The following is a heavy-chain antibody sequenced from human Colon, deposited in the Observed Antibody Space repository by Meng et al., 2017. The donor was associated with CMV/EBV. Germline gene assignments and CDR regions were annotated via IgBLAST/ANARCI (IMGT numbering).Heavy chain of an antibody. CDR2: IWFDGSNK. CDR1: GFTFSSYA. CDR3: AKDKDDFWRGPPPFDY. V-gene: IGHV3-33*03. J-gene: IGHJ4*02. Sequence: WGSLSLSCAASGFTFSSYAMHWVRQTPAQGLEWVAVIWFDGSNKYYADPVMGRLTISRDNSKNTFYLQMNSLRAEDTAVYYYAKDKDDFWRGPPPFDYWGQGALVTVSS. D-gene: IGHD3-3*01.